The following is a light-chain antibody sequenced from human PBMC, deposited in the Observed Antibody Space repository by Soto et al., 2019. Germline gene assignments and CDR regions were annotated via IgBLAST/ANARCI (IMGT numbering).Light chain of an antibody. CDR2: HVT. Sequence: QRALTQPSSSSATPGHPITISCTGTISDVGHYDYVSWYQQHPGKAPKLMIYHVTYRPSGVSNRYSGSKSGNSASLTISGLQADDEADYYCCSLTTSHTYVFGSGTKVNVL. CDR1: ISDVGHYDY. V-gene: IGLV2-14*03. CDR3: CSLTTSHTYV. J-gene: IGLJ1*01.